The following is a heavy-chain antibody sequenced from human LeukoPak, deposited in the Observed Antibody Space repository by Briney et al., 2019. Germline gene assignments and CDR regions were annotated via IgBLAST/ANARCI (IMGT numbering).Heavy chain of an antibody. J-gene: IGHJ3*02. V-gene: IGHV3-30*04. D-gene: IGHD3-3*01. CDR3: ARSVAPPKYYDFWSGYYTGAAFDI. Sequence: PGGSLRLSCAASGFTFSSYAMHWVRQAPGKGLEWVAVISYDGSNKYYADSVKGRFTISRDNSKNTLYLQMNSLRAEDTAVYYCARSVAPPKYYDFWSGYYTGAAFDIWGQGTMDTVSS. CDR2: ISYDGSNK. CDR1: GFTFSSYA.